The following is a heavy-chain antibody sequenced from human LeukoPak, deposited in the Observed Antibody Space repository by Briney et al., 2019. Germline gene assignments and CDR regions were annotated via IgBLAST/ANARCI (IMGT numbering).Heavy chain of an antibody. Sequence: ASVKVSCKASGYTFTSFDINWVRQATGQGLEWMGWMNPNSGNTGYAQKFQGRVTMTRNTSITTAYMELSSLRSEDTAVYYCARAPPISGYGVDYWGQGTLVTVSS. CDR1: GYTFTSFD. D-gene: IGHD5-12*01. CDR2: MNPNSGNT. CDR3: ARAPPISGYGVDY. V-gene: IGHV1-8*01. J-gene: IGHJ4*02.